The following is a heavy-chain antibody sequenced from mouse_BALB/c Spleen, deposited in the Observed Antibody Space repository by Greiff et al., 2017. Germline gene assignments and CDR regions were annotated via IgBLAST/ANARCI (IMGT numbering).Heavy chain of an antibody. CDR3: ARLITPDY. CDR1: GYTFTSYW. V-gene: IGHV1-7*01. CDR2: INPSTGYT. J-gene: IGHJ2*01. Sequence: VKLQESGAELAKPGASVKMSCKASGYTFTSYWMHWVKQRPGQGLEWIGYINPSTGYTEYNQKFKDKATLTADKSSSTAYMQLSSLTSEDSAVYYCARLITPDYWGQGTTLTVSS.